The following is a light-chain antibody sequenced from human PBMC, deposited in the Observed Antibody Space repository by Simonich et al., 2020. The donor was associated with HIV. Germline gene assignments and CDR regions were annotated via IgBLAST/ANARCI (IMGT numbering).Light chain of an antibody. CDR3: CSYAGTSTVI. J-gene: IGLJ2*01. CDR2: DVT. V-gene: IGLV2-23*02. Sequence: QSALTQPASVSGSPGQSITISCTGTSSDIGSYNYVSWYRQQPGKAPKLIISDVTTRPSGVPARFSGSKSGNTASLTISGLQAEDEADYYCCSYAGTSTVIFGGGTKLTVL. CDR1: SSDIGSYNY.